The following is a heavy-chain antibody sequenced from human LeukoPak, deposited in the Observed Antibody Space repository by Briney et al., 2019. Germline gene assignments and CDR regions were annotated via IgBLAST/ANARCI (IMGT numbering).Heavy chain of an antibody. V-gene: IGHV4-59*01. J-gene: IGHJ4*02. CDR2: IYYSGST. CDR1: GGSISSYY. CDR3: ARVYYDILTGYYLLDY. D-gene: IGHD3-9*01. Sequence: SETLSLTCTVSGGSISSYYWSWIRQPPGKGLEWIGYIYYSGSTNYNPSLKSRVTISVDTSKNRFSLKLSSVTAADTAVYYCARVYYDILTGYYLLDYWGQGTLVTVSS.